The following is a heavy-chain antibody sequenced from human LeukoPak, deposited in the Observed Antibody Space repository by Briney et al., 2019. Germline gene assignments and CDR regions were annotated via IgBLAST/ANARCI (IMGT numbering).Heavy chain of an antibody. CDR3: ARGGYSYGQFDY. CDR1: GGAFSNYG. Sequence: ASVKVSCKASGGAFSNYGISWVRQAPGQGLEWMGGIIPMLGTANYAQRFQGRVTITTDESTSTAYMEVSSLRSEDTAVYYCARGGYSYGQFDYWGQGTLVTVSS. V-gene: IGHV1-69*05. D-gene: IGHD5-18*01. J-gene: IGHJ4*02. CDR2: IIPMLGTA.